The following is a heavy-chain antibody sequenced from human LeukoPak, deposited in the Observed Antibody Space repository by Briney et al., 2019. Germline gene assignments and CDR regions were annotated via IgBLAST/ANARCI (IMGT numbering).Heavy chain of an antibody. D-gene: IGHD3-3*01. CDR1: GFTFSDYY. Sequence: PGGSLRLSCAASGFTFSDYYMSWIRQAPGKGLEWVSYISSSGSTIYYADSVKGRFTISRDNAKNSLYLQMNSLRAEDAAVYYCARGIDYDFWSGYWPWFDPWGQGTLVTVSS. CDR2: ISSSGSTI. CDR3: ARGIDYDFWSGYWPWFDP. J-gene: IGHJ5*02. V-gene: IGHV3-11*01.